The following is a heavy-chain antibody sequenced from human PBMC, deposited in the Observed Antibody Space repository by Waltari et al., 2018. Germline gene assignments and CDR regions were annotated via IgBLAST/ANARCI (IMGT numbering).Heavy chain of an antibody. CDR1: GFTFSSSG. V-gene: IGHV3-33*08. D-gene: IGHD3-10*01. CDR3: AKGKGARYYFDY. CDR2: IWYDGSNK. Sequence: QVQLVESGGGVVQPGRSLRLSCAASGFTFSSSGMHWVRQAPGKGLEWVAVIWYDGSNKYYADSVKGRFTISRDNSKNTLYLQMNSLRAEDTAMYYCAKGKGARYYFDYWGQGTLVTVSS. J-gene: IGHJ4*02.